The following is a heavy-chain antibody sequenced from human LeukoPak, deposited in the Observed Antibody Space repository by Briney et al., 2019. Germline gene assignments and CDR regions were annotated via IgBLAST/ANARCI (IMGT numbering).Heavy chain of an antibody. CDR2: INTDGSST. CDR1: GFIFNDYW. J-gene: IGHJ4*02. V-gene: IGHV3-74*01. CDR3: ARRTVTGTYDF. Sequence: GGSLRLSCAASGFIFNDYWMHWVRQVPGRGLLWVARINTDGSSTDYADSVKGRFTISRDNARSTLYLQIDSLRADDTAIYYCARRTVTGTYDFWGQGTLVTAS. D-gene: IGHD1-1*01.